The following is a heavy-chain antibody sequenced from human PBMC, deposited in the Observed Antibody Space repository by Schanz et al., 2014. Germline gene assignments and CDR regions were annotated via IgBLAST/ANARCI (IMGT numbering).Heavy chain of an antibody. CDR2: ISGSGGNT. J-gene: IGHJ4*02. CDR3: ARKVVAMIGGYYDN. CDR1: GFTFRGYA. Sequence: EVQLLESGGGLVQPGGSLRLSCAASGFTFRGYAMSWVRQAPGRGLEWVSIISGSGGNTYYADAVRGRFTISRDNSKTTVYLQMNSLRAEDTAVYYCARKVVAMIGGYYDNWGQGTLVIVSS. V-gene: IGHV3-23*01. D-gene: IGHD2-15*01.